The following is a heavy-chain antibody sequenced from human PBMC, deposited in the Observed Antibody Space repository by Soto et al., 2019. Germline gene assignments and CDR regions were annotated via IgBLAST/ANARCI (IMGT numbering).Heavy chain of an antibody. V-gene: IGHV4-39*07. D-gene: IGHD2-2*01. CDR2: IYYSGST. CDR1: GGSISSSSYY. J-gene: IGHJ4*02. Sequence: PSETLSLTCTVSGGSISSSSYYWGWIRQPPGKGLEWIGSIYYSGSTYYNPSLKSRVTISVDTSKNQFSLKLSSVTAADTAVYYCASLCSSTSCYLDYWGQGTLVTVSS. CDR3: ASLCSSTSCYLDY.